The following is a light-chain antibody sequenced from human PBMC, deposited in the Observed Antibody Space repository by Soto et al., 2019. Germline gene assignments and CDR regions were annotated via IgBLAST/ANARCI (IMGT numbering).Light chain of an antibody. CDR2: GAS. CDR3: QQYNIWPYT. CDR1: QSVSSN. J-gene: IGKJ2*01. V-gene: IGKV3-15*01. Sequence: EILMTQSPATLSVSPGERATLSCRASQSVSSNLAWYQQKPGQAPRLLIYGASTRATDIPARFSGSGSGTEFTLTISSLQSEDFAIYYCQQYNIWPYTFGQGTKLEIK.